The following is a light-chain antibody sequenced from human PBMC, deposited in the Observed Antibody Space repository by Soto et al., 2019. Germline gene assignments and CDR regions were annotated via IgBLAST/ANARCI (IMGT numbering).Light chain of an antibody. CDR1: QSISSY. CDR3: QQSYSRLT. J-gene: IGKJ4*01. CDR2: AAS. V-gene: IGKV1-39*01. Sequence: DIQMTQSPSSLSASVGDRVTITCRASQSISSYLNWYQQKPGKAPKLLIYAASSLQSGVPSRFSGSGSGTDFTLTISSLQPEDFATYYCQQSYSRLTFGGGIKVEIK.